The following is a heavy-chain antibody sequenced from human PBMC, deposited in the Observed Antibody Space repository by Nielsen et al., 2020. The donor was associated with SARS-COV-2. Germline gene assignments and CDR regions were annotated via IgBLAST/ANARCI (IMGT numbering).Heavy chain of an antibody. Sequence: GESLKISCVASGFTFSSYAMHWVRQAPGKGLEWVSYISSSGRTMFYADPVKDRFTISRDNADNSLHLQMTNLRVDDTAMYYCARDYGGRSGSFWGQGTLVTVSS. CDR1: GFTFSSYA. D-gene: IGHD1-26*01. V-gene: IGHV3-48*04. CDR3: ARDYGGRSGSF. J-gene: IGHJ4*02. CDR2: ISSSGRTM.